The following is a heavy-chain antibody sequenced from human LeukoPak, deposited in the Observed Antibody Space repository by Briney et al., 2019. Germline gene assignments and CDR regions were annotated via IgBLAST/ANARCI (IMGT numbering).Heavy chain of an antibody. CDR3: ARVLGSSSGWSD. J-gene: IGHJ4*02. V-gene: IGHV4-59*08. CDR1: GGSISSYY. CDR2: IYYSGST. Sequence: EPSETLSLTCTVSGGSISSYYWSWIRQPPGKGLEWIGYIYYSGSTNYNPSLKSRVTISVDTSKNQFSLKLSSVTAADTAVYYCARVLGSSSGWSDWGQGTLVTVSS. D-gene: IGHD6-19*01.